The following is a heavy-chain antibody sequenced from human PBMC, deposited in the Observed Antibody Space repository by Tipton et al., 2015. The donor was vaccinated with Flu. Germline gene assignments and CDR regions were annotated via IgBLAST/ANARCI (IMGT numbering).Heavy chain of an antibody. CDR2: TNHSGST. CDR3: ARGPLLDL. J-gene: IGHJ2*01. CDR1: GGSFSGYY. V-gene: IGHV4-34*01. D-gene: IGHD5/OR15-5a*01. Sequence: TLSLTCAVYGGSFSGYYWSWIRQPPGRGLEWIGETNHSGSTNYNPSLKSRVTISVDTSKNQFSLKLSSVTAADTAVYYCARGPLLDLWGRGTLVTVSS.